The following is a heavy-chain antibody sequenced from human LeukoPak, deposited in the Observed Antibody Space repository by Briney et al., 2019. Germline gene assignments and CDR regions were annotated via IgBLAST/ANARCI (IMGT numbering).Heavy chain of an antibody. CDR1: GFTFSSYW. CDR2: IKHDGGEK. CDR3: ARDVAGTLTYYSYGMDV. D-gene: IGHD6-13*01. V-gene: IGHV3-7*01. Sequence: GGSLRLSCAASGFTFSSYWTSWVRQAPGKGLEWVANIKHDGGEKYYVDSVKGRFTISRDNAKNTLNLQMNSLRAEDTAVYYCARDVAGTLTYYSYGMDVWGQGTTVTVSS. J-gene: IGHJ6*02.